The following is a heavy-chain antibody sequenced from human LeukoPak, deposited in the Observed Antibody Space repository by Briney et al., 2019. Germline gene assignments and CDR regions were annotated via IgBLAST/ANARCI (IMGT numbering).Heavy chain of an antibody. CDR1: GFTFDDYA. J-gene: IGHJ4*02. CDR3: AKDMEVEAVAGYFDY. V-gene: IGHV3-9*01. Sequence: GGSLRLSCAASGFTFDDYAMHWVRQAPGKGLEWVSGISWNSGSIGYADSVKGRFTISRDNAKNSLYLQMNSLRAEDTALYYCAKDMEVEAVAGYFDYWGQGTLVTVSS. D-gene: IGHD6-19*01. CDR2: ISWNSGSI.